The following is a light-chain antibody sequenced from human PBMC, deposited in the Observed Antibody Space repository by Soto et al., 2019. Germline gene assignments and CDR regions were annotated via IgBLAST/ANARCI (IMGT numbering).Light chain of an antibody. CDR2: SNN. CDR3: AAWDDSLNVWV. J-gene: IGLJ3*02. Sequence: QSVLTQPPSASGTPGKRVTISCSGRSSNIGSNTVNWYQQLPGTAPKLLIYSNNQRPSGVPDRFSGSKSGTSASLAISGRQSEDEADYYCAAWDDSLNVWVFGGGTKLTVL. CDR1: SSNIGSNT. V-gene: IGLV1-44*01.